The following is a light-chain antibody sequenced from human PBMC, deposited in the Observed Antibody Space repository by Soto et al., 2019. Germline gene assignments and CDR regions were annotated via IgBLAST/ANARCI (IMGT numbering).Light chain of an antibody. J-gene: IGKJ1*01. CDR3: QRYNRYWT. CDR2: HDS. Sequence: DIQLSQSPATRPAPVGNRCTSTCRASQSISKWLAWYKPRQGPAPKLLIYHDSALESGVTSRFSGTGSGTAFTITIRSLEPDDFATYYRQRYNRYWTFGQGTKVDIK. CDR1: QSISKW. V-gene: IGKV1-5*01.